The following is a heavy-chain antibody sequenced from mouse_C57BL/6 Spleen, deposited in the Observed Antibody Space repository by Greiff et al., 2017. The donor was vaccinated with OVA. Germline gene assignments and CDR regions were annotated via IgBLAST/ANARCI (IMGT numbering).Heavy chain of an antibody. CDR1: GYTFTSYW. V-gene: IGHV1-59*01. CDR2: IDPSDSYT. CDR3: ARDEDDYYYFDY. Sequence: QVQLQQPGAELVRPGTSVKLSCKASGYTFTSYWMHWVKQRPGQGLEWIGVIDPSDSYTNYNQKFKGKATLTVDTSSSTAYMQLSSLTSEDSAVYYCARDEDDYYYFDYWGQGTTLTVSS. D-gene: IGHD2-4*01. J-gene: IGHJ2*01.